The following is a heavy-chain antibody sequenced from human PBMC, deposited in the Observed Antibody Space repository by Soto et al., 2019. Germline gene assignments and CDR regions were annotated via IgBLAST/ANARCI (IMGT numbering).Heavy chain of an antibody. CDR3: AKGATRYYGMDV. V-gene: IGHV3-30*18. Sequence: GVSLRLSCAASGFTFSSYGMHWVRQAPGKGLEWVAVISYDGSNKYYADSVKGRFTISRDNSKNTLYLQMNSLRAEDTAVYYCAKGATRYYGMDVWGKGTTVTNSS. J-gene: IGHJ6*04. CDR1: GFTFSSYG. CDR2: ISYDGSNK.